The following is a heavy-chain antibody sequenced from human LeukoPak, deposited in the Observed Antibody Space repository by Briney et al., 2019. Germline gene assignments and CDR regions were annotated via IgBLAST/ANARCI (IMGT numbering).Heavy chain of an antibody. CDR1: GFTFSSYA. D-gene: IGHD2-2*01. CDR2: ISYDGSNK. CDR3: ARDSYCSSTSCSPYYYYYGMDV. V-gene: IGHV3-30-3*01. Sequence: GGSLRLSCAASGFTFSSYAMSWVRQAPGKGLEWVAVISYDGSNKYYADSVKGRFTISRDNSKNTLYLQMNSLRAEDTAVYYCARDSYCSSTSCSPYYYYYGMDVWGQGTTVTVSS. J-gene: IGHJ6*02.